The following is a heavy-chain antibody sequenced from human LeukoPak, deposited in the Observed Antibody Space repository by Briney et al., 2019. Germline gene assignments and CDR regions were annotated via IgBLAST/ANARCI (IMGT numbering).Heavy chain of an antibody. V-gene: IGHV1-3*01. CDR1: GYTFTSYA. CDR2: INAGKGNT. CDR3: ARDRESCSGGSCYSRVVTNWFAP. J-gene: IGHJ5*02. Sequence: GASVKVSCKASGYTFTSYAMHWVRQAPGQRVEWMGWINAGKGNTRYSQKFQGRVTITRDTSASTAYMELSSLRSEDTAVYYCARDRESCSGGSCYSRVVTNWFAPWGQGTLVTVSS. D-gene: IGHD2-15*01.